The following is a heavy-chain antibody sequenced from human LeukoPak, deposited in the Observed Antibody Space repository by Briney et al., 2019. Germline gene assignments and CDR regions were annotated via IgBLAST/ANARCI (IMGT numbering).Heavy chain of an antibody. J-gene: IGHJ4*02. CDR2: IYISGST. CDR1: GDSISSGSYS. CDR3: ARESVYDFWSGYHYFDY. Sequence: SETLSLTCTVSGDSISSGSYSWSWIRQPAGTGLEWIGRIYISGSTNYNPSLKSRVTISVDASKKQSSLKLSSVTAADTAVYYCARESVYDFWSGYHYFDYWGQGTLVTVSS. D-gene: IGHD3-3*01. V-gene: IGHV4-61*02.